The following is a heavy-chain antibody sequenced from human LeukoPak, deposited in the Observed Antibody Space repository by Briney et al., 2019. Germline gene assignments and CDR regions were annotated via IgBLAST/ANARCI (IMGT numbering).Heavy chain of an antibody. V-gene: IGHV3-74*01. CDR1: GFTFSSYW. J-gene: IGHJ3*02. CDR3: ARVANTNYCSSTSCYAGNAFDI. Sequence: GGSLRLSCAASGFTFSSYWMHWVRQAPGKGLVWVSRINSDGSSTSYADSVKGRFTISRDNAKNTLYLQMNSLRAEDTAVYYCARVANTNYCSSTSCYAGNAFDIWGQGTMVTVSS. D-gene: IGHD2-2*01. CDR2: INSDGSST.